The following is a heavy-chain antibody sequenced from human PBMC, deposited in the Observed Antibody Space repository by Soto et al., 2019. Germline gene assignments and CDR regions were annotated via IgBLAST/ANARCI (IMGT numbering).Heavy chain of an antibody. J-gene: IGHJ4*02. CDR1: GGSISSYY. CDR3: ARVRPPNGSGSYYYFDY. V-gene: IGHV4-59*01. D-gene: IGHD3-10*01. Sequence: SETLSLTCTVSGGSISSYYWSWIRQPPGKGLEWIGYIYYSGSTNYNPSLKSRVTISVDTSKNQFSLKLSSVTAADTAVYYCARVRPPNGSGSYYYFDYWGQGTLVTVSS. CDR2: IYYSGST.